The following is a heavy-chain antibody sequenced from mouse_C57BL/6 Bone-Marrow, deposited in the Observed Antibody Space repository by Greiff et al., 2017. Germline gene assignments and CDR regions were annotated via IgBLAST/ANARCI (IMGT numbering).Heavy chain of an antibody. J-gene: IGHJ2*01. CDR3: DRNHLFYDYGGYCDY. CDR1: GFSLTSYA. D-gene: IGHD1-1*01. V-gene: IGHV2-9-1*01. CDR2: IWTGGGT. Sequence: VQLVESGPGLVAPSQSLSITCTVSGFSLTSYAISWVRQPPGKGLEWLGVIWTGGGTNYNSALKSRLSISKDNSKSQVFLKMNSLQTDDTGRYYGDRNHLFYDYGGYCDYGGQGTTLTVSS.